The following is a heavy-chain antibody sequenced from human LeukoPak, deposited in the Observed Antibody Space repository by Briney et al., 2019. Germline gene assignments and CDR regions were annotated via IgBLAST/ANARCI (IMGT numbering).Heavy chain of an antibody. Sequence: GGSLRLSCAASGCTFSSYSMNWARQAPGKGLEWVSSISSSSSYIYYADSVKGRFPISRDNAKNSLYLQMNSLRAEDTAVYYCARDKYDGTFDYWGQGTLVTVSS. V-gene: IGHV3-21*01. CDR3: ARDKYDGTFDY. J-gene: IGHJ4*02. CDR2: ISSSSSYI. D-gene: IGHD1-14*01. CDR1: GCTFSSYS.